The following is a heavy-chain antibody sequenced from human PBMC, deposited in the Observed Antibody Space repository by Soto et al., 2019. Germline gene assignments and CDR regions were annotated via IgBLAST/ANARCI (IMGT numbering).Heavy chain of an antibody. V-gene: IGHV3-23*01. CDR3: ARGGADHYNYGMDV. D-gene: IGHD3-10*01. Sequence: HPGGSLRLSCAASGFILSTYPMTSVRQAPGRGLGWVSSMNGAATSTSYADSVKGRFTTSRDNSQNTLYLQINTLRPEDTAVYFCARGGADHYNYGMDVWGQGTTVTVSS. CDR1: GFILSTYP. CDR2: MNGAATST. J-gene: IGHJ6*02.